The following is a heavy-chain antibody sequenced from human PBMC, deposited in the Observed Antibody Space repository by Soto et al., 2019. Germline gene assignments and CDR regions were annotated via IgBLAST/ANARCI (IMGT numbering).Heavy chain of an antibody. CDR3: AKSLSCSSTSCPMARQLLNYYYHYMDV. D-gene: IGHD2-2*01. J-gene: IGHJ6*03. CDR1: GFTFSSYG. CDR2: ISYDGSNK. Sequence: GGSLRLSCAASGFTFSSYGMHWVRQAPGKGLEWVAVISYDGSNKYYADSVKGRFTISRDNSKNTLYLQMNSLRAEDTAVYYCAKSLSCSSTSCPMARQLLNYYYHYMDVWGKGTTVTVSS. V-gene: IGHV3-30*18.